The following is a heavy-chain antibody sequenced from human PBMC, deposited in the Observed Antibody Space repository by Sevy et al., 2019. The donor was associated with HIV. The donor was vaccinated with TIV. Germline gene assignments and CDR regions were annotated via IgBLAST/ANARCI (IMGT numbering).Heavy chain of an antibody. J-gene: IGHJ4*02. V-gene: IGHV1-24*01. Sequence: ASVKVSCKVSGYTLTELSMHWVRQAPGKGLEWMGGFDPEDGETIYAQKFQGRVTMTEDTSTDTAYMELSSLRSEDTAVYYWATLYYYDSSGYPFDYWGQGTLVTVSS. D-gene: IGHD3-22*01. CDR3: ATLYYYDSSGYPFDY. CDR2: FDPEDGET. CDR1: GYTLTELS.